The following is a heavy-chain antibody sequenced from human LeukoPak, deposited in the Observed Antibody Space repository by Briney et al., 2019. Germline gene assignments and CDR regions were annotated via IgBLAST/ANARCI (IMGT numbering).Heavy chain of an antibody. Sequence: WASVKVSCKASGYTFTGYYMHWVRQAPGQGLEWMGWINPNSGDTNYAQKFQGRVTMTTDMSITTAYMELSRLRSDDTAVHYCARVWGRRAYISPYDAFDIWGQGTMVTVSS. J-gene: IGHJ3*02. CDR1: GYTFTGYY. D-gene: IGHD3-16*01. CDR3: ARVWGRRAYISPYDAFDI. CDR2: INPNSGDT. V-gene: IGHV1-2*02.